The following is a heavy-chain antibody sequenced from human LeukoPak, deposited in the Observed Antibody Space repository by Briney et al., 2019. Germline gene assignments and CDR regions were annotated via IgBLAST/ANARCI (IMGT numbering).Heavy chain of an antibody. CDR3: ARVRDASGWYREYYFDY. CDR1: GGTFSSYA. V-gene: IGHV1-69*13. CDR2: IIPIFGTA. D-gene: IGHD6-19*01. J-gene: IGHJ4*02. Sequence: GASVKVSCKASGGTFSSYAISWVRQAPGQGLEWMGGIIPIFGTANYAQKFQGRVTITADESTSTAYMELSSLRSEDTAVYYCARVRDASGWYREYYFDYWGQGPLVTVSS.